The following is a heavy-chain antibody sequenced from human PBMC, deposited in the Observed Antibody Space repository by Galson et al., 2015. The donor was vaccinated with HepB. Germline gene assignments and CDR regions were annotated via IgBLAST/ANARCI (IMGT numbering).Heavy chain of an antibody. Sequence: SVKVSCKASGGTFSSYAISWVRQAPGQGLVCMGGIFPIFGTATTARKFQGRVTITADESTSTAYMELSSLRSEDTAVYYCATTSFPRFGELCKWGQGTLVTVAS. J-gene: IGHJ4*02. V-gene: IGHV1-69*13. D-gene: IGHD3-10*02. CDR1: GGTFSSYA. CDR2: IFPIFGTA. CDR3: ATTSFPRFGELCK.